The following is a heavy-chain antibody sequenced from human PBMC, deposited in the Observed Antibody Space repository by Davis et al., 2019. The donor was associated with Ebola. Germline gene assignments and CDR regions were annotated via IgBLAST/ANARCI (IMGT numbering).Heavy chain of an antibody. CDR3: ARTTGTSLDDAFDI. Sequence: GESLKISCAASGFTFSSYSMNWVRQAPGKGLEWVSSISSSSSYIYYADSVKGRFTISRDNAKNSLYLQMNSLRAEDTAVYYCARTTGTSLDDAFDIWGQGTMVTVSS. J-gene: IGHJ3*02. D-gene: IGHD1-1*01. CDR1: GFTFSSYS. CDR2: ISSSSSYI. V-gene: IGHV3-21*01.